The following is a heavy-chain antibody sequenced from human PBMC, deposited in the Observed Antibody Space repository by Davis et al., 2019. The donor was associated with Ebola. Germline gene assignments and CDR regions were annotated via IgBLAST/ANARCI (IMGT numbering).Heavy chain of an antibody. Sequence: PSETLSLTCNVSSGSISSYYWSWIRQPPGKGLEWIGYIYSSGSTNYNPSLKSRVTISVDTSENQFSLKLSSVTAADTAVYYCARGGCSSTSCYRGYYYYGMDVWGQGTTVTVSS. CDR2: IYSSGST. CDR1: SGSISSYY. CDR3: ARGGCSSTSCYRGYYYYGMDV. D-gene: IGHD2-2*02. V-gene: IGHV4-59*01. J-gene: IGHJ6*02.